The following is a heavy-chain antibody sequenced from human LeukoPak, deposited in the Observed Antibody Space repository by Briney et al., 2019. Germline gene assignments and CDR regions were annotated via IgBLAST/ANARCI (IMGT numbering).Heavy chain of an antibody. V-gene: IGHV1-2*02. Sequence: ASVKVSCKASGYSFTGYCMHWVRQAPGQGLEWMGWINPNSGGTNYAQKFQGRVTMIRDTSISTAYMELSRLRSDDTAVYYCASCWGDYVYYFDYWGQGTLVTVSS. CDR1: GYSFTGYC. J-gene: IGHJ4*02. CDR3: ASCWGDYVYYFDY. CDR2: INPNSGGT. D-gene: IGHD4-17*01.